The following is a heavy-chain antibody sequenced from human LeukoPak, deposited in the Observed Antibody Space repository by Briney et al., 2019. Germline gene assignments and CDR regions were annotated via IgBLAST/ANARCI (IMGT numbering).Heavy chain of an antibody. Sequence: ASVKVSCKASGYTFTGYYMHWVRQAPGQGLEWMGWINPNSGGTNYAQKFQGRVTMTRDTSISTAYMELSRLRSDDTAVYYCARGWQPRRGGWYSPDDAFDIWGQGTMVTVSS. D-gene: IGHD6-19*01. V-gene: IGHV1-2*02. CDR3: ARGWQPRRGGWYSPDDAFDI. CDR2: INPNSGGT. J-gene: IGHJ3*02. CDR1: GYTFTGYY.